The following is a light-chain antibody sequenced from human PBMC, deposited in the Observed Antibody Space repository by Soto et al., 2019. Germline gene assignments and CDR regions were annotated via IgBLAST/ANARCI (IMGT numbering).Light chain of an antibody. CDR1: QDINKY. Sequence: DIQLTQSPSFLSASVGDRVTITCRASQDINKYLAWYQQKPGEAPKLLIYFVSTLQSGVPSSFSGSGSGTEFTLTISDLQPEDFATYYCQHLTAYPTTFGQGTRLEI. CDR3: QHLTAYPTT. CDR2: FVS. J-gene: IGKJ5*01. V-gene: IGKV1-9*01.